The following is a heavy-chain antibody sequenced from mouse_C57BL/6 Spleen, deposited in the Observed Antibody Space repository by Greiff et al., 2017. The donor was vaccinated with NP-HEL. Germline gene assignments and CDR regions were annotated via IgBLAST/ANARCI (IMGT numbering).Heavy chain of an antibody. D-gene: IGHD1-1*01. V-gene: IGHV1-52*01. CDR1: GYTFTSYW. CDR3: ARDYYGSSSY. CDR2: IDPSDSET. Sequence: VQLQQPGAELVRPGSSVKLSCKASGYTFTSYWMHWVKQRPIQGLEWIGNIDPSDSETHYNQKFKDKATLTVDKSSSTAYMQLSSVTSEESAVYYTARDYYGSSSYWGHSTTLSVSS. J-gene: IGHJ2*01.